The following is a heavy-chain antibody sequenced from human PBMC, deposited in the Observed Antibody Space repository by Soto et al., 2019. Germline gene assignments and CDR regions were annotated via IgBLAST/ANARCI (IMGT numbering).Heavy chain of an antibody. V-gene: IGHV4-39*01. D-gene: IGHD3-9*01. CDR2: IYYSGST. CDR1: GGSISSSSYY. J-gene: IGHJ4*02. CDR3: ARHNDILTGQSSHHFDY. Sequence: SETLSLTCTVSGGSISSSSYYWGWIRQPPGKGLEWIGSIYYSGSTYYNPSLKSRVTISVDTSKNQFSLKLSSVTAADTAVYYCARHNDILTGQSSHHFDYWGQGTLVTVSS.